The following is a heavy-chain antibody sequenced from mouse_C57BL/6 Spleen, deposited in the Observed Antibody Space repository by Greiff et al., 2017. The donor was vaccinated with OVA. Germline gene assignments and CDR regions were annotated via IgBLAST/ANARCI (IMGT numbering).Heavy chain of an antibody. Sequence: QVQLQQSGAELVKPGASVKMSCKASGYTFTTYPIEWMKQNHGKSLEWNGNFHPYNDDTKYNEKFKGKATLTVEKSSSTVYLELSRLTSDDSAVYYCARGPYYGSSPYYFDYWGQGTTLTVSS. CDR3: ARGPYYGSSPYYFDY. J-gene: IGHJ2*01. V-gene: IGHV1-47*01. D-gene: IGHD1-1*01. CDR1: GYTFTTYP. CDR2: FHPYNDDT.